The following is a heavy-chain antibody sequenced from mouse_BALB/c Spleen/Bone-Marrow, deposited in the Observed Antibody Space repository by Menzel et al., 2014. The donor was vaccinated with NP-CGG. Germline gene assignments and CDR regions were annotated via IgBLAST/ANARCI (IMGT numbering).Heavy chain of an antibody. CDR1: GYTFTDYE. CDR3: TRGWDAMDY. CDR2: IHPGSGGT. Sequence: SGAELARPGASVKLSCKALGYTFTDYEIHWVKQTPEHGLEWIGAIHPGSGGTAYNQKFKGKATLTEDKSSNTAHMELSSLTSEDSAVYYRTRGWDAMDYWGQGTSVTVSS. D-gene: IGHD3-3*01. V-gene: IGHV1-15*01. J-gene: IGHJ4*01.